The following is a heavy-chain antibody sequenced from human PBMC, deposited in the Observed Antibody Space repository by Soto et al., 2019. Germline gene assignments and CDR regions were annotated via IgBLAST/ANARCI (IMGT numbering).Heavy chain of an antibody. J-gene: IGHJ4*02. CDR3: ASHMVRGVPFVY. CDR2: IYYSGST. CDR1: GSSITSYY. V-gene: IGHV4-59*08. D-gene: IGHD3-10*01. Sequence: QVQLQESGPGLVKPSETLSLTCTVSGSSITSYYWSWIRQPPGKGLEWIGYIYYSGSTNYNPSLKSRVTVSVDTSKNQFSLKLSSVTAADTAVYYCASHMVRGVPFVYWGQGTLVTVSS.